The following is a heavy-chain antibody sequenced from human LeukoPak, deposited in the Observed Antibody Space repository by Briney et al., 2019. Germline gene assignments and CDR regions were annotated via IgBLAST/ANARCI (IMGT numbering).Heavy chain of an antibody. J-gene: IGHJ4*02. CDR3: ARDSSSWYVLYYFDY. CDR2: ISSSSSYI. Sequence: GGSLRLSCAASGFTFSSYSMNWVRQAPGKGLEWVSSISSSSSYIYYADSVEGRFTISRDNAKNSLYLQMNSLRAEDTAVYYCARDSSSWYVLYYFDYWGQGTLVTVSS. D-gene: IGHD6-13*01. V-gene: IGHV3-21*01. CDR1: GFTFSSYS.